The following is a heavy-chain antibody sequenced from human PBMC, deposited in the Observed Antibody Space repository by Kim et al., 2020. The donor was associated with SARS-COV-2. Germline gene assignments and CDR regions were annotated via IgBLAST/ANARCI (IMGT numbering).Heavy chain of an antibody. D-gene: IGHD2-15*01. CDR2: ISYDGSNK. Sequence: GGSLRLSCAASGFTFSSYAMHWVRQAPGKGLEWVAVISYDGSNKYYADSVKGRFTISRDNSKNTLYLQMNSLRAEDTAVYYCAREGELGGNFYRTRSGSLGYWGQGTLVTVSS. V-gene: IGHV3-30*04. CDR3: AREGELGGNFYRTRSGSLGY. J-gene: IGHJ4*02. CDR1: GFTFSSYA.